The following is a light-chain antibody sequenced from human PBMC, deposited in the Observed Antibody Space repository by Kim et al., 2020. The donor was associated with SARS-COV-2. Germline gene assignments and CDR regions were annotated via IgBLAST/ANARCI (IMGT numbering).Light chain of an antibody. CDR2: QDT. J-gene: IGLJ1*01. V-gene: IGLV3-1*01. CDR3: QAWDNSALYV. CDR1: KLGDRY. Sequence: SPGQTASIASSGDKLGDRYTSWHQQRPGQSPLLVIYQDTKRPSGIPARFSGSTSGNTATLTITGAQAMDEADYFCQAWDNSALYVFGPGTKVTVL.